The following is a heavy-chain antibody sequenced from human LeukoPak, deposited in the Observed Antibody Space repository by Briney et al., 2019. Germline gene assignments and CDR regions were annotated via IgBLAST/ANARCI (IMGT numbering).Heavy chain of an antibody. V-gene: IGHV3-30*03. CDR3: ARDRGGAYSLAFDI. J-gene: IGHJ3*02. D-gene: IGHD1-26*01. CDR2: ISYDGSNK. Sequence: PGGSLRLSCAASGFTFSSYGMHWVRQAPGKGLEWVAVISYDGSNKYYADSVKGRFTISRDNSKNTLYLQMNNLRAEDTAVYYCARDRGGAYSLAFDIWGQGTLVTVSS. CDR1: GFTFSSYG.